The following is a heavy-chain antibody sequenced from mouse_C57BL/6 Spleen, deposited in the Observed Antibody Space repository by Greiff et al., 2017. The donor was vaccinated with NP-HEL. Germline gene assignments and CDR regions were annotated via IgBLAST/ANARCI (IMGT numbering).Heavy chain of an antibody. V-gene: IGHV1-15*01. D-gene: IGHD2-4*01. J-gene: IGHJ2*01. CDR2: IDPETGGT. Sequence: VQLQQSGAELVRPGASVTLSCKASGYTFTDYEMHWVKQTPVHGLEWIGAIDPETGGTAYNQKFKGKAILTADKSSSTAYMELRSLTSEDSAVYYCTRGDYDYDGLYFDYWGQGTTLTVSS. CDR3: TRGDYDYDGLYFDY. CDR1: GYTFTDYE.